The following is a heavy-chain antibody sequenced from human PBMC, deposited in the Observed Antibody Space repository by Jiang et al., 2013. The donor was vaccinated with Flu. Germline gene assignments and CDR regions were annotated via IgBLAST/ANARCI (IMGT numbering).Heavy chain of an antibody. CDR2: IYPGDSDT. V-gene: IGHV5-51*01. J-gene: IGHJ1*01. CDR3: ARLRGAVGWNFQH. D-gene: IGHD6-19*01. Sequence: IIYPGDSDTRYSPSFQGQVTISADKSISTAYLQWSSLKASDTAMYYCARLRGAVGWNFQHWGQGTLVTVSS.